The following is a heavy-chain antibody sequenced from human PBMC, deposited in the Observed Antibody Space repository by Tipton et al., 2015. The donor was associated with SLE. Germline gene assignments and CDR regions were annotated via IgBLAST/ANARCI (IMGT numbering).Heavy chain of an antibody. CDR3: ARAPRLTGDPDYYYYMDV. V-gene: IGHV3-30*04. J-gene: IGHJ6*03. D-gene: IGHD7-27*01. CDR1: GFTFSSYA. CDR2: ISYDGSNK. Sequence: PLRLSCAASGFTFSSYAMHWVRQAPGKGLEWVAVISYDGSNKYYADSVKGRFTISRDNSKNTLYLQMNSLRAEDTAVYYCARAPRLTGDPDYYYYMDVWGKGTTVTVSS.